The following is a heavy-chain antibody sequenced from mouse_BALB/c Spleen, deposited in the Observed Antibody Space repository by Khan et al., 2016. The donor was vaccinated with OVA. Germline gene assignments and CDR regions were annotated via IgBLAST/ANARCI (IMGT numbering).Heavy chain of an antibody. CDR2: INPSTGYT. V-gene: IGHV1-7*01. D-gene: IGHD1-1*01. J-gene: IGHJ2*01. CDR1: GYTFINYW. CDR3: GRRGLRWDFDY. Sequence: QVQLKESGAELAKPGASVKMSCKASGYTFINYWILWVKQRPGQGLEWIGYINPSTGYTEYNQNFKDKATLTADKSSSTAYMQLSSLTSEDSAVYYWGRRGLRWDFDYWVQGTTLTVSS.